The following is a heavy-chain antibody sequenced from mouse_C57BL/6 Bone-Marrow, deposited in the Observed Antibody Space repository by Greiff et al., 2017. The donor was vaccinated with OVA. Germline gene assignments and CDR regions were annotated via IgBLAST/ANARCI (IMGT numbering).Heavy chain of an antibody. J-gene: IGHJ3*01. V-gene: IGHV14-4*01. CDR2: IDPENGDT. CDR3: TTSYYDYDGEWFAY. Sequence: EVQRVESGAELVRPGASVKLSCTASGFNIKDDYMHWVKQRPEQGLEWIGWIDPENGDTEYASKFQGKATITADTSSNTAYLQLSSLTSEDTAVYYCTTSYYDYDGEWFAYWGQGTLVTVSA. D-gene: IGHD2-4*01. CDR1: GFNIKDDY.